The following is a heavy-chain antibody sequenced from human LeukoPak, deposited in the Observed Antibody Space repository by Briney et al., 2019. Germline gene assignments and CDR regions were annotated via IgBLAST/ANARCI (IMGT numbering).Heavy chain of an antibody. CDR3: ARGGYCSSTSCYQEGAFDI. J-gene: IGHJ3*02. CDR1: GFTFSSYW. V-gene: IGHV3-7*04. D-gene: IGHD2-2*01. CDR2: IKQDGSEK. Sequence: GGSLRLSCAASGFTFSSYWMSWVRQAPGKGLEWVANIKQDGSEKYCVDSVKGRFTISRDNAKNSLYLQMNSLRAEDTAVYYCARGGYCSSTSCYQEGAFDIWGQGTMVTVSS.